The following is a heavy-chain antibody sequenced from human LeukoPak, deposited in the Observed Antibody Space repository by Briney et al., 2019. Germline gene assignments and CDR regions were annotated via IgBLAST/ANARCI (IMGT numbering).Heavy chain of an antibody. J-gene: IGHJ4*02. CDR3: ASPVGSGYLNVVDY. CDR1: GFTFSSYS. CDR2: ISSSSSYI. Sequence: GGSLRLSCAASGFTFSSYSMNWVRQAPGKGLEWVSSISSSSSYIYYADSVKGRFTISRDNAKNSLYLQMNSLKAEDTAVYYCASPVGSGYLNVVDYWGQGTLVTVSS. V-gene: IGHV3-21*01. D-gene: IGHD3-3*01.